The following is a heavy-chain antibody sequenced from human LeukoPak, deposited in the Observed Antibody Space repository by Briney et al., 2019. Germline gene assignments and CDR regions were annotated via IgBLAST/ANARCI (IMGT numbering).Heavy chain of an antibody. J-gene: IGHJ4*02. CDR3: ASPISGSYYAY. V-gene: IGHV3-48*03. Sequence: AGSLRLSCAASGFTFSSYEMNWVRQAPGKGLEWVSYIAGSGYTIYYADSVKGRFTVSRDNAEKSLYLQMNSLRAEDTAVYYCASPISGSYYAYWGQGTLVTVSS. CDR1: GFTFSSYE. CDR2: IAGSGYTI. D-gene: IGHD1-26*01.